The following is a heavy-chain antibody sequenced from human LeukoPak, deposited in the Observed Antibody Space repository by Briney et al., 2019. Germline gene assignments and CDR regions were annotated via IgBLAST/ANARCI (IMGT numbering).Heavy chain of an antibody. CDR2: ITSGSSHI. J-gene: IGHJ6*03. V-gene: IGHV3-21*01. Sequence: PGGSLRLSCAASGFTFVSYNMNWVRQTPGQGLEWVSSITSGSSHIYYADSVKGRFTISRDNAKSSLYLQMNSLRAEDTAVYYCARDPYSGSYGADYYYYMDVWGKGTTVTISS. CDR3: ARDPYSGSYGADYYYYMDV. D-gene: IGHD1-26*01. CDR1: GFTFVSYN.